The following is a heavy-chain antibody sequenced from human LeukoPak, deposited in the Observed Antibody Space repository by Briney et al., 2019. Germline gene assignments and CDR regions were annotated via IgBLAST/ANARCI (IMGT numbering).Heavy chain of an antibody. Sequence: SETLSLTCTVSGGSISTYHWKWIRQPAGQGLEWIGHIYSSGSANYNPSLKSRVTMSVDTSKNQFSLRLTSVTAADTAVYYCARRAGNSWFFDYWGQGILVTVSS. D-gene: IGHD6-13*01. CDR3: ARRAGNSWFFDY. J-gene: IGHJ4*02. CDR1: GGSISTYH. CDR2: IYSSGSA. V-gene: IGHV4-4*07.